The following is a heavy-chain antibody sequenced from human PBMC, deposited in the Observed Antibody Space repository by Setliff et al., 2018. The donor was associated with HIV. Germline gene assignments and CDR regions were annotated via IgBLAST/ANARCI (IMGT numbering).Heavy chain of an antibody. V-gene: IGHV3-11*05. CDR3: AKDLGHNSPYYFDS. Sequence: GGSLRLSCAASGFTFSDHYMTWIRQAPGKGLEWISYIRGDSTSINYADSVKGRFTISRDNSKNTLYLQMNSLRGEDTALYYCAKDLGHNSPYYFDSWGQGTLVTVSS. CDR1: GFTFSDHY. J-gene: IGHJ4*02. D-gene: IGHD3-16*01. CDR2: IRGDSTSI.